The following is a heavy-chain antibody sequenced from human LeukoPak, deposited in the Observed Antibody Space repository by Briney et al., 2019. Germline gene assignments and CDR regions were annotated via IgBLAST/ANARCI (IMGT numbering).Heavy chain of an antibody. Sequence: PGGSLRLSCAASGFTFSSYGMHWVRQAPGKGLEWVAVISYDGSNKYYADSVKGRFTISRDNSKNTLYLQMNSLRAEDTAVYYCAKDGGNSVGMDYWGQGTLVTVSS. CDR2: ISYDGSNK. CDR1: GFTFSSYG. CDR3: AKDGGNSVGMDY. J-gene: IGHJ4*02. D-gene: IGHD4-23*01. V-gene: IGHV3-30*18.